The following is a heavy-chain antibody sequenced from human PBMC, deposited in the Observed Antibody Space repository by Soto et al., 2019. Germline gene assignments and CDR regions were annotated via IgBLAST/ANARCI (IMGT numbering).Heavy chain of an antibody. CDR2: INPNSGGT. CDR1: GYTFTGYY. D-gene: IGHD6-19*01. CDR3: ARGVGVADPSNLYYFIY. Sequence: ASVKVSCKASGYTFTGYYIHWVRQAPGQEFEWMGCINPNSGGTNSAQKFQGRVTMTRDTSISTANMEVSRLRSDDTAVYYCARGVGVADPSNLYYFIYWGQGTLVTVSS. V-gene: IGHV1-2*02. J-gene: IGHJ4*02.